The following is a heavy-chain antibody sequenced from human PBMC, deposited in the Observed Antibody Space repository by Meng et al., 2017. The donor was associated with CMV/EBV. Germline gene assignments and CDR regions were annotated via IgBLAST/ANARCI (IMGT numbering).Heavy chain of an antibody. Sequence: SVTVSCEASRYTFTGNYIHWVRQAPGQGLEWMGRINPNSGGTNYAQKFQGRATLTRNTSINTAYLELSSLRSDDTAVYYCARASESNNWGQGTLVTVSS. V-gene: IGHV1-2*06. CDR3: ARASESNN. CDR1: RYTFTGNY. CDR2: INPNSGGT. J-gene: IGHJ4*02.